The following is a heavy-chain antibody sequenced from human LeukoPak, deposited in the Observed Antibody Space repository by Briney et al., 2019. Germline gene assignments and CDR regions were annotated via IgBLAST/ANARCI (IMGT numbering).Heavy chain of an antibody. CDR2: VYTSGST. Sequence: SETLSLTCTVSGNSISSGDNYWSWIRQPAGKGLEWIGRVYTSGSTNYNPSLKSRVTISVDTSKNQFSLKLRFVTAADTAVYYCARAKDSNSSGWYRHYYYYMDVWGKGTTVTVSS. J-gene: IGHJ6*03. V-gene: IGHV4-61*02. CDR1: GNSISSGDNY. D-gene: IGHD6-19*01. CDR3: ARAKDSNSSGWYRHYYYYMDV.